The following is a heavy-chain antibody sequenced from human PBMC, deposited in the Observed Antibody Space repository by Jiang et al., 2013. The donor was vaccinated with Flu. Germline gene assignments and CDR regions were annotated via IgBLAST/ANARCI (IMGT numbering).Heavy chain of an antibody. Sequence: VQLLESGGGVVQPGRSLRLSCAASGFTFSSYAMHWVRQAPGKGLEWVAVISYDGSNKYYADSVKGRFTISRDNSKNTLYLQMNSLRAEDTAVYYCARDDRYSLENYQLLPFDYWGQGTLVTVSS. CDR1: GFTFSSYA. CDR2: ISYDGSNK. J-gene: IGHJ4*02. CDR3: ARDDRYSLENYQLLPFDY. D-gene: IGHD2-2*01. V-gene: IGHV3-30*01.